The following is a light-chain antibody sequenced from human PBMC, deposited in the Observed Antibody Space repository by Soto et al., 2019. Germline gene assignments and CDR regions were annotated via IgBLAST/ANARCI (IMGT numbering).Light chain of an antibody. CDR3: QQYDNLPRIFT. CDR2: DAS. V-gene: IGKV1-33*01. J-gene: IGKJ3*01. Sequence: DIPMTQSPSSLSASVGDRVTITCQASQDISNYLNWYQQKPGKAPKLLIYDASNLETGVPSRLSGSGSGTDFTFTISSLQPEDIATYYCQQYDNLPRIFTFGPGTKVDIK. CDR1: QDISNY.